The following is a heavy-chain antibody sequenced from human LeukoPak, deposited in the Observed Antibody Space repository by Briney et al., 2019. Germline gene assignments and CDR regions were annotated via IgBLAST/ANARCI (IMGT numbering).Heavy chain of an antibody. D-gene: IGHD5-12*01. CDR2: ISGSGSNT. J-gene: IGHJ4*02. V-gene: IGHV3-23*01. Sequence: GGSLRLSCAASGLTFSTYALTWVRQAPGKGLEWVAAISGSGSNTYYADSVKGRFTISRDSSKNTLYLQMNSLRAEDTAVYYGAKVERVAAIRGCFDYWGQGGLVTVSS. CDR1: GLTFSTYA. CDR3: AKVERVAAIRGCFDY.